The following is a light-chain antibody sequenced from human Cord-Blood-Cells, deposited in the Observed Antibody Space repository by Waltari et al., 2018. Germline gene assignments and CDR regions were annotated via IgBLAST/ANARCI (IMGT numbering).Light chain of an antibody. CDR2: EDN. CDR3: QSYDSSNWV. CDR1: SGSIASNY. V-gene: IGLV6-57*02. Sequence: NFMLTQPHSVSESPGKTVTISCTGSSGSIASNYVQWYQQRPGSAPTTVICEDNQRPSGVPDRFSGSIDSSSNSASLTISGLKTEDEAVYYCQSYDSSNWVFGGGTKLTVL. J-gene: IGLJ3*02.